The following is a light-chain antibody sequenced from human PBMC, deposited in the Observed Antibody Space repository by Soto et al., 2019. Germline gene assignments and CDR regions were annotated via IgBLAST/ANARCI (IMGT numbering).Light chain of an antibody. CDR1: QGIRDY. CDR2: AAS. V-gene: IGKV1-39*01. Sequence: IRMTQSPSSLSASTGDRVTITCRASQGIRDYLNWYQQRAGLAPRLLIYAASSLQSGVPPRFSGSGSGTDFTLTISSLQPEDFATYFCQQTYSAPPTFGQGTKVDIK. CDR3: QQTYSAPPT. J-gene: IGKJ1*01.